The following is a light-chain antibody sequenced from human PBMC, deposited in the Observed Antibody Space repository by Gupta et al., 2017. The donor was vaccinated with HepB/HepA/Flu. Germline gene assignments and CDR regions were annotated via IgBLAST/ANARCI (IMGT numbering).Light chain of an antibody. CDR1: QSVSSSY. CDR3: QEYGHSSLT. CDR2: AAS. V-gene: IGKV3-20*01. Sequence: IVFSQSPGILYLYRGEIATLSCRASQSVSSSYLAWYQQKPGQAPRRLMFAASSRATGIPDKFSGRRSGTDFTHTISRLGAEGFSVYYCQEYGHSSLTFGQGTKVEIK. J-gene: IGKJ1*01.